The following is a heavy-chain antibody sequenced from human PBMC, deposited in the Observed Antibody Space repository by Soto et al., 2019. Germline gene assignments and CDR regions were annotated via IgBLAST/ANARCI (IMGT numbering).Heavy chain of an antibody. CDR2: ISAYNGNT. CDR1: GYTFTSYG. CDR3: ASRTLELGYY. V-gene: IGHV1-18*01. J-gene: IGHJ4*02. Sequence: QVQLVQSGAEVKKPGASVKVSCKASGYTFTSYGISWVRQAPGQGLEWMGWISAYNGNTNCAQKLQGRVTMTTDTPTSPADLGLRSLRSVAASAVYCASRTLELGYYWGKGTLVTVSS. D-gene: IGHD1-26*01.